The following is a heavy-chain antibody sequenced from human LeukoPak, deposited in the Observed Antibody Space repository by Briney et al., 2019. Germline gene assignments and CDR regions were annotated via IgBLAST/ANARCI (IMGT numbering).Heavy chain of an antibody. Sequence: ASVKVSCKASGYTFTGYYMHWVRQAPGQGLEWMGWINPDNGGTNYAHKFQGRVTMTRDTSISIAYMELSSLKSDDTAVYYCAREGGSSYGYAYHWGQGTLVTVSS. V-gene: IGHV1-2*07. CDR3: AREGGSSYGYAYH. CDR1: GYTFTGYY. D-gene: IGHD5-18*01. CDR2: INPDNGGT. J-gene: IGHJ5*02.